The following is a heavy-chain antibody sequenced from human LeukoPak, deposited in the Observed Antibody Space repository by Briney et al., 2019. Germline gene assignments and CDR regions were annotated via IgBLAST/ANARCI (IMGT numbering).Heavy chain of an antibody. CDR2: INHSGST. CDR1: GFTFSSYS. CDR3: ARGRPGYCSGGSCYAGDDY. Sequence: GSLRLSCAASGFTFSSYSMNWVRQAPGKGLEWIGEINHSGSTNYNPSLKSRVTISVDTSKNQFSLKLSSVTAADTAVYYCARGRPGYCSGGSCYAGDDYWGQGTLVTVSS. J-gene: IGHJ4*02. D-gene: IGHD2-15*01. V-gene: IGHV4-34*01.